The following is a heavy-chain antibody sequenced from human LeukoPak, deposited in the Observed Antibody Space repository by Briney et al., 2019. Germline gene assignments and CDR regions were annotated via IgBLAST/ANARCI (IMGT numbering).Heavy chain of an antibody. J-gene: IGHJ4*02. D-gene: IGHD6-13*01. Sequence: PSQTLSLTCTVSGGSISSGSYYWSWIRQPAGKGLEWIGRIYTSGSTNYNPSLKSRVTISVDTSKNQFSLKLSSVTAADTAVYYCARELPGYSSSWHDYWGQGTLVTVSS. CDR3: ARELPGYSSSWHDY. CDR2: IYTSGST. V-gene: IGHV4-61*02. CDR1: GGSISSGSYY.